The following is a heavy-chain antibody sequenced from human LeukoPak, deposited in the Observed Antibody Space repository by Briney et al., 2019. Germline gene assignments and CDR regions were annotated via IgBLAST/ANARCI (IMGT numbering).Heavy chain of an antibody. Sequence: GGSLRLSCAASGFTFSSYAMSWVRQAPGKGLEWVSAISGSGGSTYYADSVKGRFTISRDNSKNTLYLQMNSLRAEDTAVYYCAKDTQYGSGSYYLDYWGQGTLVTVSS. D-gene: IGHD3-10*01. CDR1: GFTFSSYA. V-gene: IGHV3-23*01. CDR3: AKDTQYGSGSYYLDY. CDR2: ISGSGGST. J-gene: IGHJ4*02.